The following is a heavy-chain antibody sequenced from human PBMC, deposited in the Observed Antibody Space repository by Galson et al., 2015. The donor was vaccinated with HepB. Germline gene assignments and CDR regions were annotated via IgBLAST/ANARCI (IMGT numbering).Heavy chain of an antibody. CDR3: ARDGRTTPFDY. CDR2: ISYDGSNK. CDR1: GFTFSSYA. V-gene: IGHV3-30-3*01. Sequence: SLRLSCAASGFTFSSYAMHWVRQAPGKGLEWVAVISYDGSNKYYADSVKGRFTISRDNSKNTLYLQMNSLRAEDTAVYYCARDGRTTPFDYWGQGTLVTVSS. D-gene: IGHD1-7*01. J-gene: IGHJ4*02.